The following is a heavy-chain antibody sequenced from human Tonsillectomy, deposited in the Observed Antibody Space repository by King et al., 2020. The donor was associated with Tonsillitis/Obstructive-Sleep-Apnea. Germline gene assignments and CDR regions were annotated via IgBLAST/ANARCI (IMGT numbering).Heavy chain of an antibody. D-gene: IGHD2-2*01. CDR3: ARCLGGRVVPAANIYYYYYYMDV. V-gene: IGHV4-34*01. Sequence: VQLQQWGAGLLKPSETLSLTCAVYGGSFSGYYWSWIRQPPGKGLEWIGEINHSGSTNYNPSLKSRVTISVDTSKNQFSLKLSSVTAADTAVYYCARCLGGRVVPAANIYYYYYYMDVWGKGTTVTVSS. J-gene: IGHJ6*03. CDR1: GGSFSGYY. CDR2: INHSGST.